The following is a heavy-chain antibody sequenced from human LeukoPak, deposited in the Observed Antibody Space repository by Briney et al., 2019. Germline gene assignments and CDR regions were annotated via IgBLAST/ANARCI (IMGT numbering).Heavy chain of an antibody. Sequence: SETLSLTCTVSGGSISSSSYYWGWIRQSPGKGLEWIASIYDRHTTHYNPSLESRLTISVDTSKNQFSLKLSSVTAADTAIYYCARYNSGWSYFDYWGQGTLVTVSS. CDR2: IYDRHTT. J-gene: IGHJ4*02. CDR3: ARYNSGWSYFDY. D-gene: IGHD6-19*01. V-gene: IGHV4-39*07. CDR1: GGSISSSSYY.